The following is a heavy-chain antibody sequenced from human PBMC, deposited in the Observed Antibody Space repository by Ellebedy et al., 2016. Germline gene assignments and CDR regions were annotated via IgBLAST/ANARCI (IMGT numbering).Heavy chain of an antibody. CDR2: ISYDGSNK. CDR1: GFTFSSYA. J-gene: IGHJ6*02. D-gene: IGHD6-19*01. Sequence: GESLKISCAASGFTFSSYAMHWVRQAPGKGLEWVAVISYDGSNKYYADSVKGRFTISRDNSKNTLYLQMNRLRTEDTALYYCARGRQTEAVADLYYYGMDVWGQGTTVTVSS. CDR3: ARGRQTEAVADLYYYGMDV. V-gene: IGHV3-30-3*01.